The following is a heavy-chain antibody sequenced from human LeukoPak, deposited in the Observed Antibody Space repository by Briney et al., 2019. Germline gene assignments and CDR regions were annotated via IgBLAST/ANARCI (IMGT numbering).Heavy chain of an antibody. V-gene: IGHV4-38-2*01. D-gene: IGHD1-26*01. Sequence: SETLSLTCAVSGYSISSGYYWGWIRQPPGKGLEWIGIIYHSGSTYYNPSLKSRVTISVDTSKNQFSLKLSSVTAADTAVYYCARLGWELQPPGYYFDYWGQGTLVTVSS. CDR3: ARLGWELQPPGYYFDY. CDR2: IYHSGST. J-gene: IGHJ4*02. CDR1: GYSISSGYY.